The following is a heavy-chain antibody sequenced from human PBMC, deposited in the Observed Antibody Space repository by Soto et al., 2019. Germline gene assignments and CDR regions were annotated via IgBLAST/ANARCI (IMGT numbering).Heavy chain of an antibody. Sequence: GESLKISCKGSEYNFTTTWIGWVRQMPGKGLEWMGIIYPGDSDTRYSPSFQGRVTISADKSITTAYLHWSSLKASDTAMYFCASGFTLDFFDSWGPGTPVTVSS. CDR3: ASGFTLDFFDS. CDR1: EYNFTTTW. D-gene: IGHD3-10*01. J-gene: IGHJ4*02. V-gene: IGHV5-51*01. CDR2: IYPGDSDT.